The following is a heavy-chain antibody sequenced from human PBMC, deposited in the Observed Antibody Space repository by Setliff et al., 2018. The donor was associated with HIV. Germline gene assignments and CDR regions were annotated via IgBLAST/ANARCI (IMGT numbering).Heavy chain of an antibody. CDR2: IYYSGTT. Sequence: SETLSLTCTVSGGSISSYYWTWIRQPPGKGLEWIGYIYYSGTTNYNPSIRSRVTISVDTSKNQFSLKLSSVTAADTAVYYCARLQDSSGYYRYWGQGTLVTVSS. CDR1: GGSISSYY. J-gene: IGHJ4*02. CDR3: ARLQDSSGYYRY. D-gene: IGHD3-22*01. V-gene: IGHV4-59*08.